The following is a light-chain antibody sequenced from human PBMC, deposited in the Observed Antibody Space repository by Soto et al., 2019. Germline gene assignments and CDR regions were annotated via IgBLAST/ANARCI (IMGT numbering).Light chain of an antibody. V-gene: IGLV1-40*01. J-gene: IGLJ1*01. CDR3: QSYDSSLSYV. Sequence: QSVLTQPPSVSGAPGQRVTISCTGSSSNIGAGYDVHWYQQLPGTAPKLLIYGNSNRPSGVPVRFSGSKSATSASLAITGLHAEDEADYYCQSYDSSLSYVXGTGTKLTVL. CDR1: SSNIGAGYD. CDR2: GNS.